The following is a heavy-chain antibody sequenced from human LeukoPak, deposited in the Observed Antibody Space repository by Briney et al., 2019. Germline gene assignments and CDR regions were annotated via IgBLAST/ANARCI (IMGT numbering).Heavy chain of an antibody. CDR3: ARQAGGAAYNGFDP. D-gene: IGHD3-16*01. J-gene: IGHJ5*02. V-gene: IGHV4-4*09. CDR2: IYTSGST. Sequence: SETLSLTCTVSGGSISGYYWSWIRQPPGKGLEWIGYIYTSGSTNYNTSLKSRVTISVDTSKNQLSLKLTSVTAADAAVYYCARQAGGAAYNGFDPWGQGTLFTVSS. CDR1: GGSISGYY.